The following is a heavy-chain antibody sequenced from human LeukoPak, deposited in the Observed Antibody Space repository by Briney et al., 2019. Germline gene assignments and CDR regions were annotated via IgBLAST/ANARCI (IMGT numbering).Heavy chain of an antibody. Sequence: GGSLRLSCAASGFTFSSYGMHWVRQAPGKGLEWVAFIRYDGSNKYYADSVKGRFTISRDNSKNTLYLQMNSLRAEDTAVYYCAKGLGGYDPNDAFDIWAKGQWSPSLQ. J-gene: IGHJ3*02. V-gene: IGHV3-30*02. CDR3: AKGLGGYDPNDAFDI. CDR1: GFTFSSYG. D-gene: IGHD5-12*01. CDR2: IRYDGSNK.